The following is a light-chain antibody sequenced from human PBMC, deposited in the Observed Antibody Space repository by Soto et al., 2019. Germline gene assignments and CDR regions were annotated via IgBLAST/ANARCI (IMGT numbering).Light chain of an antibody. J-gene: IGLJ1*01. CDR2: DIT. CDR3: VSFTTSKSYV. CDR1: SSDVGAYIF. V-gene: IGLV2-14*01. Sequence: QSALTQPRSVSGSPGQSVTISCTGTSSDVGAYIFVSWYQQYPGKAPKLMIYDITNRPSGVSNRFSGSKAGNTASLTISGLQAEDEADYYCVSFTTSKSYVFGTGTKVTVL.